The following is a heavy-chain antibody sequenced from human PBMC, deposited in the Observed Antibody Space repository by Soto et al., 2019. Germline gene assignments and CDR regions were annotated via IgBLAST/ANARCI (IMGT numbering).Heavy chain of an antibody. CDR2: VYYTGST. V-gene: IGHV4-39*01. D-gene: IGHD4-4*01. CDR3: TRRVRSTGPLDY. CDR1: GNSISGTSSF. Sequence: QLQLRESGPGLVKPSETLSLTCTVSGNSISGTSSFWAWIRQPPGKNLEWIGSVYYTGSTYYNSSLKSRVSISIDTSKNQFSLSLNSVTAADPAVYYCTRRVRSTGPLDYWGQGALVTVSS. J-gene: IGHJ4*02.